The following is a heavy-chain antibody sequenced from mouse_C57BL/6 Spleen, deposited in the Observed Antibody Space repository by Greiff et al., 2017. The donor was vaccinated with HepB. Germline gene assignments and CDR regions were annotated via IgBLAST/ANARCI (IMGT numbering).Heavy chain of an antibody. CDR3: ARHSVYYFDY. J-gene: IGHJ2*01. Sequence: EVQRVESGGDLVKPGGSLKLSCAASGFTFSSYGMSWVRQTPDKRLEWVATISSGGSYTYYPDSVKGRFTISRDNAKNTLYLQMSSLKSEDTAMYYCARHSVYYFDYWGQGTTLTVSS. CDR1: GFTFSSYG. V-gene: IGHV5-6*01. CDR2: ISSGGSYT.